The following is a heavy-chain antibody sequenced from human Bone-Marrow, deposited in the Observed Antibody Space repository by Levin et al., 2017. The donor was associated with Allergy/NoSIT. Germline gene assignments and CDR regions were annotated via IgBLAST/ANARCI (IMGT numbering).Heavy chain of an antibody. V-gene: IGHV3-9*01. D-gene: IGHD2-15*01. CDR3: AKERVVGHMAYYFDD. CDR1: GFNFDDHA. Sequence: GGSLRLSCTASGFNFDDHAMHWVRQVPGKGLEWVSGITWNSDTVDYADSVQGRFTISRDNAKNSLYLQMNSLRAEDTALYYCAKERVVGHMAYYFDDWGQGTLVTVSS. J-gene: IGHJ4*02. CDR2: ITWNSDTV.